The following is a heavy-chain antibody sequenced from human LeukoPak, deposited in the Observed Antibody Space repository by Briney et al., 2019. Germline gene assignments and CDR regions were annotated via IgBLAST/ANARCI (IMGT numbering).Heavy chain of an antibody. CDR2: INAGNGNT. Sequence: ASVKVSCKASGYTFTSYAMHWVRQAPGQRLEWMGWINAGNGNTKYSQKFQGRVTITRDTSASTAYMELGSLRSEDTAVYYCARDSWSSSSRARIAVAGTRGYYFDYWGQGTLVTVSS. D-gene: IGHD6-19*01. J-gene: IGHJ4*02. CDR3: ARDSWSSSSRARIAVAGTRGYYFDY. V-gene: IGHV1-3*01. CDR1: GYTFTSYA.